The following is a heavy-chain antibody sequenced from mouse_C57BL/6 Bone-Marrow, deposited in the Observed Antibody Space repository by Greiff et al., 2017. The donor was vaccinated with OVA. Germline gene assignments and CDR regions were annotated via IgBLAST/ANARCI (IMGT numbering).Heavy chain of an antibody. V-gene: IGHV1-81*01. CDR1: GYTFTSYG. J-gene: IGHJ2*01. CDR3: AIYYYGSSPFDY. CDR2: IYPRSGNT. Sequence: QVHVKQSGAELARPGASVKLSCKASGYTFTSYGISWVKQRTGQGLEWIGEIYPRSGNTYYNEKFKGKATLTADKSSSTAYMELRSLTSEDSAVYFCAIYYYGSSPFDYWGQGTTLTVSS. D-gene: IGHD1-1*01.